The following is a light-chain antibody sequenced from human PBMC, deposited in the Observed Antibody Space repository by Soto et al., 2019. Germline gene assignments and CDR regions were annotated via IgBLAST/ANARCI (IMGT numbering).Light chain of an antibody. CDR3: SSYTSSSTI. Sequence: SLLTQPASVSGSPGQSITISCNGTSSDVGGYNYVSWYQQHPGKAPKLMIYDVSNRPSGVSNRFSGSKSGNTASLTISGLQAEDEADYYCSSYTSSSTIFGTGTKVTVL. CDR1: SSDVGGYNY. CDR2: DVS. J-gene: IGLJ1*01. V-gene: IGLV2-14*01.